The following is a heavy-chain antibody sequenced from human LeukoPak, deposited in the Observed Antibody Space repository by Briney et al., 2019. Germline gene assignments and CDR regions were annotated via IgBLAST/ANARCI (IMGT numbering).Heavy chain of an antibody. V-gene: IGHV1-2*02. J-gene: IGHJ2*01. CDR1: GYTFTGYY. Sequence: ASVKVSCKASGYTFTGYYMHWVRQAPGRGLEWMGWINPNSGGTNYAQKFQGRVTMTRDTSISTAYMELSRLRSDDTAVYYCASFTPYSLVPPTSDWYFDLWGRGTLVTVSS. D-gene: IGHD6-13*01. CDR3: ASFTPYSLVPPTSDWYFDL. CDR2: INPNSGGT.